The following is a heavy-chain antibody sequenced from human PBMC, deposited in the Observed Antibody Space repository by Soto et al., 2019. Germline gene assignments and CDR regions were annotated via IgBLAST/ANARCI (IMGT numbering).Heavy chain of an antibody. D-gene: IGHD4-17*01. V-gene: IGHV1-2*02. CDR1: GYTFTGYY. CDR3: AISRPPTAYDYGDYFHFDY. J-gene: IGHJ4*02. Sequence: ASVKVSCKASGYTFTGYYMHWVRQAPGQGLEWMGWINPNSGGTNYAQKFQGRVTMTRDTSISTAYMELSRLRSDDTAVYYCAISRPPTAYDYGDYFHFDYWGQGTLVTVSS. CDR2: INPNSGGT.